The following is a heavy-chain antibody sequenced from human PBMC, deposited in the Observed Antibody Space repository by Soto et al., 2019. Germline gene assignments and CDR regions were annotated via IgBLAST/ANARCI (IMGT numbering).Heavy chain of an antibody. CDR1: GYTLTDLS. Sequence: GASVKVSCKVSGYTLTDLSMQWVRQAPGKGLEWMGGFDPEDGETIYAQKFQGRVTMTEDTATDTAYMELSSLRSEDTAVYYCARDWKEGYGSRYYYHGMDVWGQGTTVTVSS. CDR2: FDPEDGET. CDR3: ARDWKEGYGSRYYYHGMDV. J-gene: IGHJ6*02. V-gene: IGHV1-24*01. D-gene: IGHD3-16*01.